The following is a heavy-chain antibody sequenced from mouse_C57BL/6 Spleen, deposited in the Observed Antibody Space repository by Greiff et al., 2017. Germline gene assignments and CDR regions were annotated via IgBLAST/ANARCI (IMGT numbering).Heavy chain of an antibody. V-gene: IGHV1-55*01. Sequence: QLQQPGAELVKPGASVKMSCQASGYTFTSYWITWVKQRPGQGLEWIGDIYPGSGSTNYNEKFKSKATLTVDTSSSTAYMQRSSLTSEDSAVYYGARDSTTEVEGYFDVWGTGTTVTVSS. CDR3: ARDSTTEVEGYFDV. D-gene: IGHD1-1*01. CDR1: GYTFTSYW. J-gene: IGHJ1*03. CDR2: IYPGSGST.